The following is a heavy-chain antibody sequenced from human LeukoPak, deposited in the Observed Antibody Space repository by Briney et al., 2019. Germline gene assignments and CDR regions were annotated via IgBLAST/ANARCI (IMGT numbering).Heavy chain of an antibody. D-gene: IGHD2-2*01. CDR1: GFTFSNYG. CDR3: ARDKSTSCYYFDY. CDR2: IWYDGSYK. V-gene: IGHV3-33*08. Sequence: GGSLRLSCAASGFTFSNYGMHWVRQAPGKGLEWVAVIWYDGSYKYYADSVKGRFTISRDNSNSTLYLQMNSLRAEDTAVYYCARDKSTSCYYFDYWGQGTLVTVSS. J-gene: IGHJ4*02.